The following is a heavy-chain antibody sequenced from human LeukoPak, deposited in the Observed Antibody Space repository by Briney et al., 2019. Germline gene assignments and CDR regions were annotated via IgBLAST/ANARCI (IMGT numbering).Heavy chain of an antibody. CDR1: GFSVSSNY. J-gene: IGHJ4*02. Sequence: GGSLRLSCAASGFSVSSNYMSWVRQAPGRGQEWVSVIFSGGSTYFADSVKGRFTISRDNSKNTLYLQMNSLRAEDTAVYYCARDRSGSGSYSYDNWGQGTLVTVSS. V-gene: IGHV3-66*01. CDR2: IFSGGST. D-gene: IGHD3-10*01. CDR3: ARDRSGSGSYSYDN.